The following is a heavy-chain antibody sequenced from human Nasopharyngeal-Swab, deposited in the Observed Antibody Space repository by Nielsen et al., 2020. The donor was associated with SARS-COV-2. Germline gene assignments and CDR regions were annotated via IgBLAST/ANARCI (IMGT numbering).Heavy chain of an antibody. V-gene: IGHV1-24*01. CDR3: ARVVVEWELRPDYYYYGMDV. D-gene: IGHD1-26*01. CDR1: GYTLTELS. Sequence: ASVKVSCKVSGYTLTELSMHWVRQAPGKGLEWMGGFDPEDGETIYAQKFQGRVTITADESTSTAYMELSSLRSEDTAVYYCARVVVEWELRPDYYYYGMDVWGQGTTVTVSS. J-gene: IGHJ6*02. CDR2: FDPEDGET.